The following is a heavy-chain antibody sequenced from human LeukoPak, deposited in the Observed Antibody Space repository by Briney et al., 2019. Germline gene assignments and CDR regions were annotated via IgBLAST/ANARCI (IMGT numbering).Heavy chain of an antibody. J-gene: IGHJ4*02. V-gene: IGHV4-38-2*02. CDR1: GYSISSGYY. D-gene: IGHD6-19*01. CDR3: ARGLYYFDY. Sequence: SETLSLTCTVSGYSISSGYYWGWIRQPPGKGLEWIGSIYHSGSTYYNPSLKSRVAISVDTSKNQFSLKVSSVTAADTAVYYCARGLYYFDYWGQGTLVTVSS. CDR2: IYHSGST.